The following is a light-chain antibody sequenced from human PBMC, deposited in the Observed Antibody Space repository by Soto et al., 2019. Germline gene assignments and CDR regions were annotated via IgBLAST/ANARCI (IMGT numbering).Light chain of an antibody. CDR3: CSYTTIGTWV. J-gene: IGLJ3*02. V-gene: IGLV2-14*01. Sequence: QSVLTQPASVSGSRGQSITISCTGTSSDVGGYEFVSWYQQSPGKAPKLLIYEVNNRPSGVSNRFSGSKSGNTASLTISGLQAEDEADYYCCSYTTIGTWVFGGGTKLPVL. CDR1: SSDVGGYEF. CDR2: EVN.